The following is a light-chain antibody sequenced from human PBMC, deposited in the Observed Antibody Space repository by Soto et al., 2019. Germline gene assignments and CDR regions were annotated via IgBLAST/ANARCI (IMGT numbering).Light chain of an antibody. CDR3: SSFTSSTTYV. J-gene: IGLJ1*01. Sequence: QSVLTQSASVSGSPGQSITISCTGTSSDVGNYNYVSWYQQHPGEVPKLIIFNVNNRPSGVSNRFSGSKSGNTASLTISGLQAEDEADYYCSSFTSSTTYVFGPGTKVTVL. V-gene: IGLV2-14*01. CDR1: SSDVGNYNY. CDR2: NVN.